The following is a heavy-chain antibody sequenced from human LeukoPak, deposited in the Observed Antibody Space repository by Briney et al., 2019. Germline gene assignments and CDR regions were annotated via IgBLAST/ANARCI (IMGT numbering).Heavy chain of an antibody. Sequence: SQTLSLTCAISGDSVSSNSAAWNWIRQSPSRGLEWLGRTYYRSKWYNDYAVSVKSRITINPDTSKNQFSLQLNSVTPEDTATYYCARETSLAGFASGLGFNYWGQGILVSVSS. CDR3: ARETSLAGFASGLGFNY. CDR2: TYYRSKWYN. V-gene: IGHV6-1*01. CDR1: GDSVSSNSAA. D-gene: IGHD6-19*01. J-gene: IGHJ4*02.